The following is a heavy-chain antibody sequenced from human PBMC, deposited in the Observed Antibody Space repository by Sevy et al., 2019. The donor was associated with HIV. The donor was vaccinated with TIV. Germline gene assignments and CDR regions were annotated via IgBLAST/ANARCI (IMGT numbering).Heavy chain of an antibody. CDR1: GDSISNGDYY. CDR3: ARAEHGGSHLLFDY. J-gene: IGHJ4*02. CDR2: IYYSGST. D-gene: IGHD2-15*01. Sequence: SETLSLTCTVSGDSISNGDYYWGWIRQPPGKGPKWIGSIYYSGSTYYNPSLMSRVTISVDTSRNQFSLKLSSVTAANTAVYYFARAEHGGSHLLFDYWGQGTLVTVSS. V-gene: IGHV4-39*01.